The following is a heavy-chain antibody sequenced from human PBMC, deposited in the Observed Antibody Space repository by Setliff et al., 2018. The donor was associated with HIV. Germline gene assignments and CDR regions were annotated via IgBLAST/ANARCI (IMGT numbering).Heavy chain of an antibody. D-gene: IGHD6-19*01. CDR1: GYTFNSYG. J-gene: IGHJ4*02. Sequence: ASVKVSCKASGYTFNSYGISWVRQAPGQGPEWGGWIATYNGNTNYAQRLQGRVTLTTDTSTSTAYMELRSLRCDDTAVYFCARGVSQAYTYGSGAYYYFDFCGLGTRVTVSS. CDR3: ARGVSQAYTYGSGAYYYFDF. CDR2: IATYNGNT. V-gene: IGHV1-18*01.